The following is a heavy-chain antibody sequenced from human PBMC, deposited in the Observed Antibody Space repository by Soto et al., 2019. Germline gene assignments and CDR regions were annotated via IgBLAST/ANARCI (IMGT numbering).Heavy chain of an antibody. D-gene: IGHD3-10*01. V-gene: IGHV3-66*01. J-gene: IGHJ4*02. CDR3: ARGYWVQGYGAGTYFDY. CDR2: IYSGSTT. Sequence: EVQLVESGGGVVQPGGSLRLSCAASGLSVGNNYMSWVRQAPGKGLEWVSVIYSGSTTHYADSVKGRFSISRDSSRNTVYLQMNSLRVEDTAVYHCARGYWVQGYGAGTYFDYWGQGTLVTV. CDR1: GLSVGNNY.